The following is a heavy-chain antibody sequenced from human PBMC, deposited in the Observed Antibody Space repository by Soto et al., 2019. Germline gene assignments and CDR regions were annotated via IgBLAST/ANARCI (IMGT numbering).Heavy chain of an antibody. CDR1: GCTFSSYA. Sequence: SVKVSCKASGCTFSSYAINWVRQATGQGLEWMGGIIPIFGKANYAQKFQGRVTITADESTSTAYMELSSLRSEDTAVYYCARSRLVIPTFFWFDPWGQGTLVTVSS. V-gene: IGHV1-69*13. D-gene: IGHD3-9*01. CDR3: ARSRLVIPTFFWFDP. CDR2: IIPIFGKA. J-gene: IGHJ5*02.